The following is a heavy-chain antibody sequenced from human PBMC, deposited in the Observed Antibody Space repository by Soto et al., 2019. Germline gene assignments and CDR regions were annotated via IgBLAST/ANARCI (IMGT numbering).Heavy chain of an antibody. CDR3: ARIHYSNSCTDY. D-gene: IGHD6-6*01. CDR1: GYSFTTYW. Sequence: PGESLKISCQHSGYSFTTYWIGWVRQMPGKGLEWMGLIYPGDSHVRYSPSFQGQVTISIDRSTTTAYLQWSSLTASDTAIYYCARIHYSNSCTDYWGQGTMVTVSS. CDR2: IYPGDSHV. J-gene: IGHJ4*02. V-gene: IGHV5-51*01.